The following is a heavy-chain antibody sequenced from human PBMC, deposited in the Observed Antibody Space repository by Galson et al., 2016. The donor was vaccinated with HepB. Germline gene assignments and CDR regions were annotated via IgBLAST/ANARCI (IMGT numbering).Heavy chain of an antibody. CDR1: GDSISSGTYF. CDR3: ARISIRRLDAFDL. V-gene: IGHV4-39*01. D-gene: IGHD2-21*01. CDR2: IYYNGST. J-gene: IGHJ3*01. Sequence: SETLSLTCTVSGDSISSGTYFWSWIRQHPGKGLEWIGLIYYNGSTYYNPSLKSRVSVSVDTSKHQFSLKLSSVTAADTAVYYCARISIRRLDAFDLWGQGTMVTVSS.